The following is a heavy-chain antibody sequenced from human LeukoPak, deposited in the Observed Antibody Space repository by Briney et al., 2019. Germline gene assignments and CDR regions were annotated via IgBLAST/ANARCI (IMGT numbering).Heavy chain of an antibody. V-gene: IGHV4-59*12. D-gene: IGHD4-17*01. CDR1: GGSISAYY. CDR2: IYYSGST. J-gene: IGHJ4*02. CDR3: ASDYGGYVGLRL. Sequence: SETLSLTCTVSGGSISAYYWSWVRQPPGKGLEWIGYIYYSGSTNYNPSLKSRVTISVDTSKNQFSLKLSSVTAADTAVYYCASDYGGYVGLRLWGQGTLVTVSS.